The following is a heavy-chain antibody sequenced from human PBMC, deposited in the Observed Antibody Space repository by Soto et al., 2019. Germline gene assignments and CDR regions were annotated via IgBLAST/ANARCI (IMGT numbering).Heavy chain of an antibody. CDR2: INPNSGGT. CDR3: ARDNGLERDNWFDP. D-gene: IGHD1-1*01. Sequence: GASVKVSCKASGYTFTGYYMHWVRQAPGQGLEWMGWINPNSGGTNYAQKFQGRVTMTRDTSISTAYMELSRLRSDDTAVYHCARDNGLERDNWFDPWGQGTLVTVSS. J-gene: IGHJ5*02. V-gene: IGHV1-2*02. CDR1: GYTFTGYY.